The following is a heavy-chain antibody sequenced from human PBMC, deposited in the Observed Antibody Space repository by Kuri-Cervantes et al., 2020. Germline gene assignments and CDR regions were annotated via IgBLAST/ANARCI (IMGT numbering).Heavy chain of an antibody. Sequence: GGSLRLSCAASGFTFNNYGMQWVRQAPGKGLEWVSYISSSGSTIYYADSVKGRFTISRDNAKNSLYLQMNSLRAEDTAVYYCARDPEEWELPIDYWGQGTLVTVSS. V-gene: IGHV3-48*04. CDR3: ARDPEEWELPIDY. CDR1: GFTFNNYG. J-gene: IGHJ4*02. CDR2: ISSSGSTI. D-gene: IGHD1-26*01.